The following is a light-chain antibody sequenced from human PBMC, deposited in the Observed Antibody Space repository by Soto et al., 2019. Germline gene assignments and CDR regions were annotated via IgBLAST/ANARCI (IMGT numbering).Light chain of an antibody. CDR1: SSDVGGYNY. CDR3: SSYTSSNTQV. V-gene: IGLV2-14*01. CDR2: EVS. J-gene: IGLJ3*02. Sequence: QSALTQSASVSGSPGQSITISCTGTSSDVGGYNYVSWYRHHPGKAPKLMIYEVSNRPSGVSNRFSGSKSGNTAYLTISGLQAEDEADYYCSSYTSSNTQVFGGGTKLTVL.